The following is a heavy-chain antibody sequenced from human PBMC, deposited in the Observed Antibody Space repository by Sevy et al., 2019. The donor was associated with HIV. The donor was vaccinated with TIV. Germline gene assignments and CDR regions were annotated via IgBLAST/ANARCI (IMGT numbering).Heavy chain of an antibody. J-gene: IGHJ3*02. D-gene: IGHD3-22*01. Sequence: GGSLRLSCAATGFDVSSTYMSWVRQGPGKGLEWVSIIYRGENTQYTDSVKGRFTISRDNSKNTLFLQMNSLRAEDTAVYYCARLSVYYYDSDGYYTTGNAFDIWRQGTMVTVSS. V-gene: IGHV3-53*01. CDR3: ARLSVYYYDSDGYYTTGNAFDI. CDR2: IYRGENT. CDR1: GFDVSSTY.